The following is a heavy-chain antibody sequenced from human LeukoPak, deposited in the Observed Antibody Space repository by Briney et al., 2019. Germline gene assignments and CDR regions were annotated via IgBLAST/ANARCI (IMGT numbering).Heavy chain of an antibody. CDR2: IIPIFGTA. Sequence: SVKVSCKASGGTFSSYAISWVRQAPGQGLEWMGGIIPIFGTANYAQKFQGRVTITTDESTSTAYMELSSLRSEDTAVYFCARGDYYDSPRRAFDIWGQGTMVTVSS. J-gene: IGHJ3*02. V-gene: IGHV1-69*05. CDR3: ARGDYYDSPRRAFDI. CDR1: GGTFSSYA. D-gene: IGHD3-22*01.